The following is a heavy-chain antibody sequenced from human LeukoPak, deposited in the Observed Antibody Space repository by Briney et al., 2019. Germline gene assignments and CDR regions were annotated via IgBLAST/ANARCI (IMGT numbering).Heavy chain of an antibody. D-gene: IGHD5-24*01. CDR3: ARDTLSRVGYNYVVWFDP. Sequence: ALVKVSCKASGYTFSNNDISWVRQAPGQGLEWMGWISTHYGHTKYAQKLQGRVTMTTDTSTSTAYMELRSLRSDDTAVYYCARDTLSRVGYNYVVWFDPWGQGTLVTVSS. CDR2: ISTHYGHT. J-gene: IGHJ5*02. CDR1: GYTFSNND. V-gene: IGHV1-18*01.